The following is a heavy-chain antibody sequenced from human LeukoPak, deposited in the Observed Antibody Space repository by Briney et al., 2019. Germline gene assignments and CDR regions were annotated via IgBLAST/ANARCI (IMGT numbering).Heavy chain of an antibody. CDR2: ISSSSSYI. J-gene: IGHJ4*02. D-gene: IGHD1-26*01. V-gene: IGHV3-21*04. CDR3: ASPKTPSGSYGDFDY. CDR1: GFTFSSYS. Sequence: PGGSLRLSCAASGFTFSSYSMNWVRQAPGKGLEWVSSISSSSSYIYYADSVKGRFTISRDNAKNSLYLQMNSLRAEDTAVYYCASPKTPSGSYGDFDYWGQGTLVTVSS.